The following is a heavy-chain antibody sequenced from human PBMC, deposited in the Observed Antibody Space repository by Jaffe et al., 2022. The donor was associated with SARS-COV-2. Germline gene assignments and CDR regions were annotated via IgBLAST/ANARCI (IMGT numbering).Heavy chain of an antibody. V-gene: IGHV3-23*01. D-gene: IGHD2-21*02. CDR2: ISGSGGST. J-gene: IGHJ4*02. CDR1: GFTFSSYA. CDR3: AKVESIPLNIVVVTAGNY. Sequence: EVQLLESGGGLVQPGGSLRLSCAASGFTFSSYAMSWVRQAPGKGLEWVSAISGSGGSTYYADSVKGRFTISRDNSKNTLYLQMNSLRAEDTAVYYCAKVESIPLNIVVVTAGNYWGQGTLVTVSS.